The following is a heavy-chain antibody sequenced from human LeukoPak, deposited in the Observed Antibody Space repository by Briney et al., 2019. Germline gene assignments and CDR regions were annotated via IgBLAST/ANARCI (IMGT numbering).Heavy chain of an antibody. CDR3: ARLFPSWYVPRYFDY. J-gene: IGHJ4*02. CDR2: IYSGGRT. CDR1: GFTVSSNY. V-gene: IGHV3-53*01. Sequence: GGSLRLSCAASGFTVSSNYMSWVRQAQGKGLEWVSVIYSGGRTYYADSVKGRFTISRDNSKNTLYLQMNSLRAEDTAVYYCARLFPSWYVPRYFDYWGQGTLVTVSS. D-gene: IGHD6-13*01.